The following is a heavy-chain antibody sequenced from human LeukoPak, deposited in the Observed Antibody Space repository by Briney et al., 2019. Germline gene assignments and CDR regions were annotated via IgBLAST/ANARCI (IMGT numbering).Heavy chain of an antibody. CDR1: GGSISSYY. J-gene: IGHJ4*02. CDR3: ARGQPIGDTAMVPDY. CDR2: IYYTGST. V-gene: IGHV4-59*12. Sequence: SETLSLTCTVSGGSISSYYWSWIRQPPGKGLEWIGCIYYTGSTNYNPSLKSRVTISVDTSKNQFSLKLSSVTAADTAVYYCARGQPIGDTAMVPDYWGQGTLVTVSS. D-gene: IGHD5-18*01.